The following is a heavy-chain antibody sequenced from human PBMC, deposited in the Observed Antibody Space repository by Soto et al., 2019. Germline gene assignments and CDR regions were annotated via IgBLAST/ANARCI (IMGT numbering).Heavy chain of an antibody. D-gene: IGHD3-10*01. CDR1: GGSISSGGYY. V-gene: IGHV4-31*03. CDR2: IYYSGST. Sequence: QVQLQESGPGLVKPSQTLSLTCTVYGGSISSGGYYWSWIRQHPGKGLEWIGYIYYSGSTYYNPSLKSRVTISVDTSKNQFSLKLSSVTAADTAVYYCARGVTMVRGVIHTPYFDYWGQGTLVTVSS. J-gene: IGHJ4*02. CDR3: ARGVTMVRGVIHTPYFDY.